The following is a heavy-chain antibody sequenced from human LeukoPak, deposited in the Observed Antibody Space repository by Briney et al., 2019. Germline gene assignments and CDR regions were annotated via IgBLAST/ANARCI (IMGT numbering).Heavy chain of an antibody. D-gene: IGHD6-19*01. Sequence: SETLSLTCAVSGGSIGSCYWSWIRQPPGKGLECIGYIYHSGSTNYNPSLKSRVIISLDTSKNQFSLKLSSVTAADTAVYYCARDVGYSSGWSDYWGQGTLVTVSS. V-gene: IGHV4-59*12. CDR2: IYHSGST. CDR3: ARDVGYSSGWSDY. CDR1: GGSIGSCY. J-gene: IGHJ4*02.